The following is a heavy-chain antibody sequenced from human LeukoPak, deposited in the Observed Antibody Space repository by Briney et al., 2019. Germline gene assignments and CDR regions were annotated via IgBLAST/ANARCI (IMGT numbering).Heavy chain of an antibody. V-gene: IGHV4-59*01. Sequence: SETLSLTCSVSGGSISSYYCTWIRQTPGKGLEWIGYMSYSGSTNYNPSLKSRVTISVDTSKNQFSLKLSSVTAADTAVYYCARETYCSSITCYNVVDAFDIWGQGTMVTVSS. CDR2: MSYSGST. CDR3: ARETYCSSITCYNVVDAFDI. D-gene: IGHD2-2*02. CDR1: GGSISSYY. J-gene: IGHJ3*02.